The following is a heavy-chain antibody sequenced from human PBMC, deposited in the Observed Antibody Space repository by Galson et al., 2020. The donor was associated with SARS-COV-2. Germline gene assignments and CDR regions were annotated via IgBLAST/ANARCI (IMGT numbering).Heavy chain of an antibody. V-gene: IGHV1-24*01. D-gene: IGHD4-4*01. CDR1: GYTLTELS. CDR2: FDPEDGET. J-gene: IGHJ5*02. Sequence: ASVKVSCKVSGYTLTELSMHWVRQAPGKGLEWMGGFDPEDGETIYAQKFQGRVTMTEDTSTDTAYMELSSLRSEDTAVYYCATGPPYSNYEGGGWFDPWGQGTLVTVSS. CDR3: ATGPPYSNYEGGGWFDP.